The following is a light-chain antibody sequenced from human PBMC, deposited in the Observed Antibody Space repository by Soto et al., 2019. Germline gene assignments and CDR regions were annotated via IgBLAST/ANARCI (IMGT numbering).Light chain of an antibody. CDR2: AAS. Sequence: DIQMTQSPSSLSASVGDRVTITCRASQSISSYLNWYQQKPGKAPKLLIYAASSLQSGVPSRFSGSGSGTDFTLTISSLQPEDFATYYCQQCYSTPRPFGGGTKVEIK. CDR3: QQCYSTPRP. V-gene: IGKV1-39*01. J-gene: IGKJ4*01. CDR1: QSISSY.